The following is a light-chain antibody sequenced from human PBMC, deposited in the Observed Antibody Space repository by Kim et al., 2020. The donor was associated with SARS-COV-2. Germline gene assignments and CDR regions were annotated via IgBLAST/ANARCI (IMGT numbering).Light chain of an antibody. CDR2: GAS. Sequence: LSPGERATLSCRASQSVSSSYLAWYQQKPGQSPRLLIYGASSRATGIPDRFSVSGSGTDFTLTISRLEPEDFAVYYCQQYGSSLYTFGQGTKLEI. CDR1: QSVSSSY. V-gene: IGKV3-20*01. CDR3: QQYGSSLYT. J-gene: IGKJ2*01.